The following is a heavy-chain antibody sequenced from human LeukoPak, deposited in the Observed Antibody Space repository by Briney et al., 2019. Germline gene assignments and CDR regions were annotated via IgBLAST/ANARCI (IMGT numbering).Heavy chain of an antibody. CDR1: GGSISSSSYS. CDR2: IFYSGRT. CDR3: ARDPSDAFDI. V-gene: IGHV4-39*02. J-gene: IGHJ3*02. Sequence: SETLSLTCTVSGGSISSSSYSWGWIRQPPGKGLEWIGSIFYSGRTYYNPSLKSRVTISVDTSKNQFSLKLSSVTAADTAVYYCARDPSDAFDIWGQGTMVTVSS.